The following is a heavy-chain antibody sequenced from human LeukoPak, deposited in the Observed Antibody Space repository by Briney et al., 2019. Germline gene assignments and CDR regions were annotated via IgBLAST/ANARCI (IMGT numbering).Heavy chain of an antibody. V-gene: IGHV4-39*07. D-gene: IGHD3-22*01. CDR3: ARGYYDSSGNRFDY. J-gene: IGHJ4*02. CDR2: ISYSGST. CDR1: GGSISGSSRSSYY. Sequence: SETLSLTCTVSGGSISGSSRSSYYWGWIRQPPGKGLEWVGGISYSGSTYYNPSLESRVAISVDTSRNQFSLRLSSVTAADTAVYYCARGYYDSSGNRFDYWGQGTLVTVSS.